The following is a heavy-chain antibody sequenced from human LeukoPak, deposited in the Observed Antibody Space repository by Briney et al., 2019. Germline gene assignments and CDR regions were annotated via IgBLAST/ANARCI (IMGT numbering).Heavy chain of an antibody. Sequence: SETLSLTCTVSGGSISSYYWSWIRQPAGKGLEWIGRIYTSGSTNYNPSLKGRVTMSVDTSKNQFSLKLSSATAADTAVYYCARVGDTIFGVVIDYWGQGTLVTVSS. V-gene: IGHV4-4*07. CDR2: IYTSGST. D-gene: IGHD3-3*01. J-gene: IGHJ4*02. CDR3: ARVGDTIFGVVIDY. CDR1: GGSISSYY.